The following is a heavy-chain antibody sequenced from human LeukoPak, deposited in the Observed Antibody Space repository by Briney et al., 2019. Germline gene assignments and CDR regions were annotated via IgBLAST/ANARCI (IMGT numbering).Heavy chain of an antibody. CDR1: GFNFDRYT. CDR2: ISGDGGST. V-gene: IGHV3-43*01. CDR3: AKEIATPFDY. D-gene: IGHD2-21*01. J-gene: IGHJ4*02. Sequence: PGGSLRLSCTASGFNFDRYTMHCVRQAPGKGLEWVSLISGDGGSTYYTDSVKGRFTISRENIKNSLYLQMNSLRTEDTALYYCAKEIATPFDYWGQGTLVTVSS.